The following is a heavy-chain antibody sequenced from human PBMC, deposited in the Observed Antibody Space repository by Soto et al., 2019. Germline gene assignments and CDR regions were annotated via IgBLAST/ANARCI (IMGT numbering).Heavy chain of an antibody. CDR3: ASWFRFAYYYSFMDV. Sequence: PGGPLRLSCASSGFTFSRYWMHWARQAPGKGLVWVSRINSDGSSTNYADSVKGRFTISRDNAKNTLYLQMNRLRAEDTAVYYCASWFRFAYYYSFMDVWGKGTTVTVSS. V-gene: IGHV3-74*01. J-gene: IGHJ6*03. CDR2: INSDGSST. CDR1: GFTFSRYW. D-gene: IGHD3-10*01.